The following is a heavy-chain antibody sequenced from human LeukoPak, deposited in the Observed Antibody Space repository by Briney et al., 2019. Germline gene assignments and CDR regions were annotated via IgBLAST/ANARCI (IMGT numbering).Heavy chain of an antibody. D-gene: IGHD3-22*01. CDR1: GGSISRYY. Sequence: SETLSLTCTVSGGSISRYYWSWIRQPPGKGLEWIGYIYCSGSTNYNPSLKSRVTISVDTSENQFSLKLSSVTAADTAVYYCARGPDDSSEKALYYFHYWGQGTLVTVSS. CDR3: ARGPDDSSEKALYYFHY. J-gene: IGHJ4*02. V-gene: IGHV4-59*01. CDR2: IYCSGST.